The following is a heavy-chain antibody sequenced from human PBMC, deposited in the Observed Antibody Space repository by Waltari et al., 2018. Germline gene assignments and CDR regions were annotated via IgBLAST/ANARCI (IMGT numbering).Heavy chain of an antibody. V-gene: IGHV3-53*01. J-gene: IGHJ5*02. D-gene: IGHD2-2*01. Sequence: EVQLVESGGGLIQPGGSLRLSCAASGFTVSNNYMSWVRQAPGKGLEWVSVIYSGGSTYYAYSGKGRFTSSRDNSKNTLYLQMNSLRAEDTAVYYCARYQLLWNWFDPWGQGTLVTVSS. CDR3: ARYQLLWNWFDP. CDR2: IYSGGST. CDR1: GFTVSNNY.